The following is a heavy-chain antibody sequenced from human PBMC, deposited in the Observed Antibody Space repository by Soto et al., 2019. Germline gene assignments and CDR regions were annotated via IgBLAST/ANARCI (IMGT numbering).Heavy chain of an antibody. CDR3: ARVPGP. CDR1: GGSISSGGYS. Sequence: SETLSLTCAVSGGSISSGGYSWSWIRQPPGRGLEWIGYMYHSGSTYYNPSLKSRVTISIDRSKNQFSLKLSSVTAADTAVYYCARVPGPWGQGTLVTVSS. V-gene: IGHV4-30-2*01. J-gene: IGHJ5*02. CDR2: MYHSGST.